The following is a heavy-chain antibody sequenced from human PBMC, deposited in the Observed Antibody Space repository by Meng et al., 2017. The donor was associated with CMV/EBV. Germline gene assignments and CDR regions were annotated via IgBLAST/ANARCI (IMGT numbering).Heavy chain of an antibody. CDR2: INHSGGS. Sequence: LHQWGAGLYKLSDALSLACAAYGESFGGLYLSWILQPQGKGLEWIGEINHSGGSNYTPSLKSRVTLSVDTSKNQFALKLSSVTAADTAVYYCARGVGGWFDPWGQGTLVTVSS. D-gene: IGHD1-26*01. V-gene: IGHV4-34*01. CDR3: ARGVGGWFDP. J-gene: IGHJ5*02. CDR1: GESFGGLY.